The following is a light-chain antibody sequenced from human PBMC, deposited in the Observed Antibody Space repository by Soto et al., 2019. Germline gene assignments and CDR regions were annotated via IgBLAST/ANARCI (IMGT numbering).Light chain of an antibody. Sequence: DIQMTQSPSSLSASVGDRVTITCRASQSISSYLNWYQQKPGKAPKLLNYAASSLQSGVPSRFSGSGSETDFTLTISSLQPEDFATYYCQQSYSTSWTFGQGTKVEIK. CDR2: AAS. J-gene: IGKJ1*01. CDR1: QSISSY. V-gene: IGKV1-39*01. CDR3: QQSYSTSWT.